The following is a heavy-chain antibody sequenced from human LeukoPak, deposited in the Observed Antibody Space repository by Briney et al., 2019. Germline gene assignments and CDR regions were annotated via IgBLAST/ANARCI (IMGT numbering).Heavy chain of an antibody. D-gene: IGHD7-27*01. CDR3: ASGTGDRAFDI. CDR2: IYYSGST. Sequence: SETPSLTCTVSVGSLTSSSSYWGWIRQPPGNGLEWIGSIYYSGSTYYNPSLKCRVTIYVDTSKNQFSLKLSSVAAADTAVYYCASGTGDRAFDIWGQGTMVTVSS. V-gene: IGHV4-39*01. J-gene: IGHJ3*02. CDR1: VGSLTSSSSY.